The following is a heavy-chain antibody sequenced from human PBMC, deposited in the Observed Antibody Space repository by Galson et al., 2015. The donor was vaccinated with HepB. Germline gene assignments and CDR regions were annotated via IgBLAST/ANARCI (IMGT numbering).Heavy chain of an antibody. V-gene: IGHV6-1*01. CDR3: GREGYYYDSSGYWYYFDY. Sequence: CAISGDSVSSNSAAWNWIRQSPSRGLEWLGRTYYRSKWYNDYAVSVKSRITINPDTSKNQFSLQLNSVTPEDTAVYYCGREGYYYDSSGYWYYFDYWGQGTLVTVSS. D-gene: IGHD3-22*01. CDR1: GDSVSSNSAA. J-gene: IGHJ4*02. CDR2: TYYRSKWYN.